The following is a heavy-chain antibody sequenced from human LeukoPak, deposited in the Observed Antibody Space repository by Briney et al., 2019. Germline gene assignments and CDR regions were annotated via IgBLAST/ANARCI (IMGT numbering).Heavy chain of an antibody. J-gene: IGHJ4*02. CDR3: ARVGDYDSSGYYPLDY. CDR2: IRIKANSYTT. D-gene: IGHD3-22*01. CDR1: GFTLSDHY. Sequence: GGSLRLSCAASGFTLSDHYMDWVRQAPGKGLEWVGRIRIKANSYTTEDAASVKGRFTISRDDLRNSLYLQMNSLKTEDTAVYYCARVGDYDSSGYYPLDYWGQGTLVTVSS. V-gene: IGHV3-72*01.